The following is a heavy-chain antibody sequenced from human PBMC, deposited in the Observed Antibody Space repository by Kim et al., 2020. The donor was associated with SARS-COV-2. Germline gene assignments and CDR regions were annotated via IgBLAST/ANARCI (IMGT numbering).Heavy chain of an antibody. V-gene: IGHV5-10-1*01. CDR1: GYSFTSYW. J-gene: IGHJ3*02. D-gene: IGHD1-26*01. CDR3: ARARVEMADNWEAFDI. Sequence: GESLKISCKGSGYSFTSYWISWVRQMPGKGLEWMGRIDPSDSYTNYSPSFQGHVTISADKSISTAYLQWSSLKASDTAMYYCARARVEMADNWEAFDIWGQGTMVP. CDR2: IDPSDSYT.